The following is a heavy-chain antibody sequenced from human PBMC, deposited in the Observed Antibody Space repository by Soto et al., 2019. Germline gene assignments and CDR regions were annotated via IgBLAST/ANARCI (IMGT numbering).Heavy chain of an antibody. J-gene: IGHJ6*02. CDR1: GYTFTSYY. CDR3: ARAYCSGGSCHYYYYGMDV. CDR2: INPSGGST. Sequence: QVQLVQSGAEVKKPGASVKVSCKASGYTFTSYYMHWVRQAPGQGLEWMGIINPSGGSTSYAQKFQGRVTMNRDTSTSTVYMELSSLRSEDTAVYYCARAYCSGGSCHYYYYGMDVWGQGTTVTVSS. V-gene: IGHV1-46*01. D-gene: IGHD2-15*01.